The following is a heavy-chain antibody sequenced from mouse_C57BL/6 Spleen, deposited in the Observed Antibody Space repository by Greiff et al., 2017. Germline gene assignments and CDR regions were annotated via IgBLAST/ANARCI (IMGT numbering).Heavy chain of an antibody. J-gene: IGHJ3*01. CDR1: GYTFTDYE. CDR2: IDPETGGT. CDR3: TRRPFFAY. Sequence: QVQLQQSGAELVRPGASVTLSCKASGYTFTDYEMHWVKQTPVHGLEWIGAIDPETGGTAYNQKFKGKAILTADKSSITAYMELRSLTSEDSAVYYCTRRPFFAYWGQGTLVTVSA. V-gene: IGHV1-15*01.